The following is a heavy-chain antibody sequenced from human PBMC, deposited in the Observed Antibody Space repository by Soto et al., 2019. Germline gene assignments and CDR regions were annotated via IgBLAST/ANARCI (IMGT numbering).Heavy chain of an antibody. CDR2: ISSSSSYI. V-gene: IGHV3-21*01. Sequence: GGSLRLSCAASGFTFSSYSMNWVRQAPGKGLEWVSSISSSSSYIYYADSVKGRFTISRDNAKNSLYLQMNSLRAEDTAVYYCARGRRYCSGGSCYSDFDYWGQGTLVTVSS. J-gene: IGHJ4*02. CDR1: GFTFSSYS. CDR3: ARGRRYCSGGSCYSDFDY. D-gene: IGHD2-15*01.